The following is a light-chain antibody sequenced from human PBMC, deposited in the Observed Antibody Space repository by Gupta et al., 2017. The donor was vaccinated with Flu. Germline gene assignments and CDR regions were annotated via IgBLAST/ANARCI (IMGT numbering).Light chain of an antibody. CDR2: GAS. CDR3: QQYNKWPPLT. J-gene: IGKJ4*01. CDR1: QSGSSD. Sequence: ATLSVSPGERATLSCRARQSGSSDLAWYQKKPGQAPRLLIYGASTRATGIPARFSGSGSGTEFTLTISSRQSEDFAVYFCQQYNKWPPLTFGGGTKVEIK. V-gene: IGKV3-15*01.